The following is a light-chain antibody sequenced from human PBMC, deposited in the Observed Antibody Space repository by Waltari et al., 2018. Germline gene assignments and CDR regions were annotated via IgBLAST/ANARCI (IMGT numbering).Light chain of an antibody. J-gene: IGLJ3*02. CDR3: AAWDDSLSGWV. CDR1: NPHTPTHY. Sequence: QSVLTQPPSASGTPGPTVTISCSGSNPHTPTHYVCWSPQVPETAPNLLLYRNNQRPSGVPDRFSGSKSGTSASLAISGLRSEDEADYYCAAWDDSLSGWVFGGGTKLTVL. CDR2: RNN. V-gene: IGLV1-47*01.